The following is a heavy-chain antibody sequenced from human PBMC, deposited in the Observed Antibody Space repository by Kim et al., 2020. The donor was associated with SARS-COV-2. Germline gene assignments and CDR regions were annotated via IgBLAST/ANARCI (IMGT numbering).Heavy chain of an antibody. CDR3: VKASVAPSLFDY. Sequence: GGSLRLSCSASGFTFSSFAMHWVRRTPGKGLEHISTIGSHGDKTYYANSMKGRCTISRDNSKNTLYLQLISLRTEDTAVYYCVKASVAPSLFDYWGQGNLVTVS. V-gene: IGHV3-64D*06. CDR1: GFTFSSFA. CDR2: IGSHGDKT. J-gene: IGHJ4*02.